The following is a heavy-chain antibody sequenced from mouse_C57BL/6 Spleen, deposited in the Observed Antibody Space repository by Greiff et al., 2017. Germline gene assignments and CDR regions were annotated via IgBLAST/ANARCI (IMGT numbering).Heavy chain of an antibody. CDR2: IYPGSGNT. Sequence: QVQLQQSGAELVRPGASVKLSCKASGYTFTDYYINWVKQRPGQGLEWIARIYPGSGNTYYNEKFKGKATLTAEKSSSTAYMQLSSLTSEDSAVYFCALFTTVVATDWYFDVWGTGTTVTVSS. D-gene: IGHD1-1*01. V-gene: IGHV1-76*01. CDR1: GYTFTDYY. CDR3: ALFTTVVATDWYFDV. J-gene: IGHJ1*03.